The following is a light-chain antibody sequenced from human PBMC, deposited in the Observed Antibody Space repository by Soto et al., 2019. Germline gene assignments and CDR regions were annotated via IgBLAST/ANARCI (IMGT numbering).Light chain of an antibody. V-gene: IGKV3-15*01. Sequence: EIVMTQSPVTLSVSPGERATLSCRASQSVSSNLAWYQQKPGQAPRLLIYGASTRATGIPARFSGSGSGTEFTLTISNLQSEDFAVYYCQQYNDWRTFGQGTKLEIK. CDR1: QSVSSN. CDR3: QQYNDWRT. J-gene: IGKJ2*01. CDR2: GAS.